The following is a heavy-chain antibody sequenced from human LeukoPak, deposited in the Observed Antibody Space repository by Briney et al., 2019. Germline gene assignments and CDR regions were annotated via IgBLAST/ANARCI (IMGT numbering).Heavy chain of an antibody. Sequence: SETLSLTCTVSGGSISSSSYYWGWIRQPPGKGLEWSGSIYYSGSTYYNPSLKSRVTISVDTSKNQFSLELSSVTAADTAVYYCATARSKLEHFDYWGQGTLVTVSS. J-gene: IGHJ4*02. CDR2: IYYSGST. D-gene: IGHD1-1*01. CDR3: ATARSKLEHFDY. CDR1: GGSISSSSYY. V-gene: IGHV4-39*07.